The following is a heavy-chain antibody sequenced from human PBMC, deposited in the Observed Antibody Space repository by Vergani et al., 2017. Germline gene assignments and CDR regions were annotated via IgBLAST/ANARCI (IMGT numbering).Heavy chain of an antibody. CDR2: IYYSGST. V-gene: IGHV4-59*01. CDR1: GGSISSYY. J-gene: IGHJ3*02. CDR3: AGKSGSYYYDSSGYYTDDAFDI. Sequence: QVQLQESGPGLVKPSETLSLTCTVSGGSISSYYWSWIRQPPGKGLEWSGYIYYSGSTNYNPSLKSRVTISGDTSKNQFSLKLSSVTAADTAVYYGAGKSGSYYYDSSGYYTDDAFDIWGQGTMVTVSS. D-gene: IGHD3-22*01.